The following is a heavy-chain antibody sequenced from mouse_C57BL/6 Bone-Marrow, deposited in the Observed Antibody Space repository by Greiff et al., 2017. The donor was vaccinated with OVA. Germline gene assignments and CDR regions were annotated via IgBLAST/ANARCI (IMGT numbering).Heavy chain of an antibody. CDR2: IRNKANGNTT. Sequence: EVQLVESGGGLVQPGGSLSLSCAASGFTFTDYYMSWVRQPPGKALEWLGFIRNKANGNTTEYSASVKGRFTISRNNSQSLLYLQINALRADDSATYYWARYTVVPFAFWGQGTLVTVSA. V-gene: IGHV7-3*01. D-gene: IGHD1-1*01. CDR1: GFTFTDYY. CDR3: ARYTVVPFAF. J-gene: IGHJ3*01.